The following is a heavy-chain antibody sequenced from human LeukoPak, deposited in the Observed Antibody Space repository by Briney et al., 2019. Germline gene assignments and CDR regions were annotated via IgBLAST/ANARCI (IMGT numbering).Heavy chain of an antibody. D-gene: IGHD3-9*01. CDR2: IYTSGST. Sequence: PSQTLSLTCTVSGGSISSGSYYWSWIRQPAGKGLEWIGRIYTSGSTTYNPSLKSRVTISVDTSKNQFSLKLSSVTAADTAVYYCASLTGLGWFDPWGQGTLVTVSS. CDR3: ASLTGLGWFDP. CDR1: GGSISSGSYY. J-gene: IGHJ5*02. V-gene: IGHV4-61*02.